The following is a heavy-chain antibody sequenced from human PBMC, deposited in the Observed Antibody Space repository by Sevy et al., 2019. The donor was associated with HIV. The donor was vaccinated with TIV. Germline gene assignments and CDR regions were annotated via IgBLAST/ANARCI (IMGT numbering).Heavy chain of an antibody. V-gene: IGHV3-23*01. CDR3: AKGRQLVSGSFGTYFDS. CDR2: FSSSGLSTFIGSAGTT. CDR1: GFTFSNYA. D-gene: IGHD6-13*01. J-gene: IGHJ4*02. Sequence: GGSLRLSCAASGFTFSNYAMSWVRQAPGKGLEWVSTFSSSGLSTFIGSAGTTYYTDSVKGRLTISRDNSKNTLYLQMKSLRAEETAVYYCAKGRQLVSGSFGTYFDSWGQGTLVTVSS.